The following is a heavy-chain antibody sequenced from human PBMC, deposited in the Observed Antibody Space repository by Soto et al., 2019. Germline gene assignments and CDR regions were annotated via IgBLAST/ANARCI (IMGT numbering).Heavy chain of an antibody. Sequence: SVKVSCKASGGTFSSYAISWVRQAPGQGLEWVGGIIPIFGTANYAQKFQGRVTITADKSTSTAYMELSSLRSEDTAVYYCARDGVPGIAVAGGYYYGMDVWGQGTTVTVSS. CDR3: ARDGVPGIAVAGGYYYGMDV. CDR1: GGTFSSYA. CDR2: IIPIFGTA. V-gene: IGHV1-69*06. D-gene: IGHD6-19*01. J-gene: IGHJ6*02.